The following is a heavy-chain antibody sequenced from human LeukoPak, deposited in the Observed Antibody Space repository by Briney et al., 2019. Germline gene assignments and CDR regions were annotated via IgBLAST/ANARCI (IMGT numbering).Heavy chain of an antibody. CDR2: IYYSGST. D-gene: IGHD6-19*01. J-gene: IGHJ4*02. V-gene: IGHV4-59*08. CDR1: GGSISSYY. Sequence: KASETLSLTCTVSGGSISSYYWSWIRQPPGKGLEWIGYIYYSGSTNYNPSLKSRVTISVDTSKNQFSLKLSSVTAADTAVYYCATSGWYLLPGVYWGQGTLVTVSS. CDR3: ATSGWYLLPGVY.